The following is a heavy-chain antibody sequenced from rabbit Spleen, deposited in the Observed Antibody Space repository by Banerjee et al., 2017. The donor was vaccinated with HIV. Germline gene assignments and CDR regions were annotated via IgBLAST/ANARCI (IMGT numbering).Heavy chain of an antibody. J-gene: IGHJ6*01. Sequence: QEQLVESGGGLVQPGGSLKLSCKASGFDVSSYGVSWVRQAPGTGLEWIGYIDPVFGSTNYANWVNGRFTISKTSSTTVTLQMTSLTAADTATYFCARDTGSSFSTYGMDLWGPGTLVTVS. CDR2: IDPVFGST. CDR3: ARDTGSSFSTYGMDL. V-gene: IGHV1S39*01. CDR1: GFDVSSYG. D-gene: IGHD8-1*01.